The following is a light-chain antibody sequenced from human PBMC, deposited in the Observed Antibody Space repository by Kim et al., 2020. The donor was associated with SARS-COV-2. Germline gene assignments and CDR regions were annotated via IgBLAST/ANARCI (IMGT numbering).Light chain of an antibody. J-gene: IGKJ5*01. CDR2: AAS. Sequence: SVGDRVTITCRASQGIRIYLAWYQQKPGKAPKLLIYAASTLQNGVPSRFSGSGSGTEFTLTISDLQPEDFATYYCQELDSYPRVTFGLGTRLEIK. CDR1: QGIRIY. CDR3: QELDSYPRVT. V-gene: IGKV1-9*01.